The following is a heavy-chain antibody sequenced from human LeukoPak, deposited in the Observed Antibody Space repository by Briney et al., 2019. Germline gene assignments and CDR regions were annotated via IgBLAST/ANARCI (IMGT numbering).Heavy chain of an antibody. V-gene: IGHV4-34*01. D-gene: IGHD3-10*01. CDR2: INRSGST. CDR3: ARVIRMVRGALFDY. Sequence: SETLSLTCAVYGGSFSGYYWSWIRQPPGKGLEWIGEINRSGSTNYNPSLKSRVTISVDTSKNQFSLKLSSVTAADTAVYYCARVIRMVRGALFDYWGQGTLVTVSS. CDR1: GGSFSGYY. J-gene: IGHJ4*02.